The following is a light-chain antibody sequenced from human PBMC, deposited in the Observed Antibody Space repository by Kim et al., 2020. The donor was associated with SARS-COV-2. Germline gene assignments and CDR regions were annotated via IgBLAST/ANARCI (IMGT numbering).Light chain of an antibody. V-gene: IGLV3-1*01. J-gene: IGLJ3*02. Sequence: VSPGQTATITCSGDKLGDKYACWYQQKPGQSPVLVIYQDNKRPSGIPDRFSGSNSGNTATLTISGTQAMDEADYYCQAWDSSLWVFGGGTQLTVL. CDR1: KLGDKY. CDR2: QDN. CDR3: QAWDSSLWV.